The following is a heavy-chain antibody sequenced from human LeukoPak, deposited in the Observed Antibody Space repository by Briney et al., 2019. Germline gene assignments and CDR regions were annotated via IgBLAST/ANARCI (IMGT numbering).Heavy chain of an antibody. D-gene: IGHD3-3*01. CDR2: INPSGGST. Sequence: ASVKVSCKSSGDTFSSYYMHWVRQAPGQGLEWMGIINPSGGSTTYAQKFQGRVTMTRDTSTSTVYMELSSLRSEDTAVYYCARGGVLRFLEHLDYWGQGTLVTVS. V-gene: IGHV1-46*01. CDR3: ARGGVLRFLEHLDY. J-gene: IGHJ4*02. CDR1: GDTFSSYY.